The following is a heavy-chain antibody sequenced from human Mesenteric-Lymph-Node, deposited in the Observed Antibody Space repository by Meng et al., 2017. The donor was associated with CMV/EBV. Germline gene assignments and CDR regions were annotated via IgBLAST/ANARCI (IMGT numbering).Heavy chain of an antibody. CDR2: IFETGST. CDR1: GGSISSGNW. CDR3: AKWRVAVAVVDY. V-gene: IGHV4-4*02. D-gene: IGHD6-13*01. Sequence: CTVSGGSISSGNWWSWVRQPPGEGLEWIGEIFETGSTNYNPSLKSRLTISLDKSKNQFSLKLSSVTAADTAVYYCAKWRVAVAVVDYWGQGTLVTVSS. J-gene: IGHJ4*02.